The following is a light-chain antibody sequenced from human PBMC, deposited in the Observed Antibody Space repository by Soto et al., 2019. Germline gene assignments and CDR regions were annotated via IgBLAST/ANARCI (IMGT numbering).Light chain of an antibody. V-gene: IGKV1-5*01. Sequence: DIQMTQSPSTLSASVGDRVTITCGASQTIGSWLAWYQQKPGEAPKLLIYDASALPRGVPSRFSGSGSGTKFTLTIASLQPDDFATYYCQQYETFSGTFGPGTKVDI. CDR1: QTIGSW. J-gene: IGKJ1*01. CDR3: QQYETFSGT. CDR2: DAS.